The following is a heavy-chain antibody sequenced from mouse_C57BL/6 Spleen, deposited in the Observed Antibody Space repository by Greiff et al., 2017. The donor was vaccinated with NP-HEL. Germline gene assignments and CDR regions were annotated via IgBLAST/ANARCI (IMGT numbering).Heavy chain of an antibody. CDR3: ARQGTGTFCAY. CDR1: GYTFTSYW. D-gene: IGHD4-1*01. Sequence: QVQLQQPGAELVKPGASVKLSCKASGYTFTSYWMHWVKQRPGQGLEWIGMIHPNSGSTNYNEKFKSKATLTVDKSSSTAYMQLSSLTSEDSAVYYCARQGTGTFCAYWGQGTLVTVSA. J-gene: IGHJ3*01. CDR2: IHPNSGST. V-gene: IGHV1-64*01.